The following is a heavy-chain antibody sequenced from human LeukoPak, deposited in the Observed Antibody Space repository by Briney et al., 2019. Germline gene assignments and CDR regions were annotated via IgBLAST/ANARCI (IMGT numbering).Heavy chain of an antibody. CDR2: ISYSGNT. D-gene: IGHD3-10*01. V-gene: IGHV4-30-4*01. CDR3: ARGSGSDPWPIFDP. CDR1: GGSVNTADNY. J-gene: IGHJ5*02. Sequence: SETLSLTCTVSGGSVNTADNYWTWSRQPPGKGLEWIGFISYSGNTYYHPSLQSRVSLSLDTSGKHFYLRLTSVIAADTAVYYCARGSGSDPWPIFDPWGPGTLVTVSS.